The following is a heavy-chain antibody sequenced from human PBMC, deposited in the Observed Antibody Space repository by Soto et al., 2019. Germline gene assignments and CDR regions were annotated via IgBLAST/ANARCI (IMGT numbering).Heavy chain of an antibody. D-gene: IGHD3-16*02. Sequence: LETLSLTCGVSGGSISSSNGWSWVRQPPGKGLEWIGEIYHSGSTNYNPSLKSRVTISVDKSKNQFSLKLSSVTAADTAVYYCASLYVWGSYRQSPDFDYWGQGTLVTVSS. V-gene: IGHV4-4*02. J-gene: IGHJ4*02. CDR3: ASLYVWGSYRQSPDFDY. CDR2: IYHSGST. CDR1: GGSISSSNG.